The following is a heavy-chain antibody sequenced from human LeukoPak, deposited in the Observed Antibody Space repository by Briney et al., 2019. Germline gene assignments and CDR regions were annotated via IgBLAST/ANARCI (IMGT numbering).Heavy chain of an antibody. CDR3: VRHLDTRGSFGELLYKWFDS. J-gene: IGHJ5*01. Sequence: GESLKISGKGSGYIFTNYWIGWVRQMPGKGLEWMGIIYPVDSDTRYSPSFQGQVTISVDMSISTAYLQWSSLKASDTAMYYCVRHLDTRGSFGELLYKWFDSWGQGTLVTVSS. V-gene: IGHV5-51*01. CDR2: IYPVDSDT. D-gene: IGHD3-10*01. CDR1: GYIFTNYW.